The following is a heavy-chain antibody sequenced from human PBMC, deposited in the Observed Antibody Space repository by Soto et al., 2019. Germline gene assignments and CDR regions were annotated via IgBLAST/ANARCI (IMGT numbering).Heavy chain of an antibody. Sequence: QVQLMQSGAEVKKPGASVKVSCKASGDTFTDYYIHWVRQAPGQRLEWMGTVNPSGGHTTYAQHFLGRVTMTRDTSTSTLYMERTSLTSDDTAIYYCARGGHVVVVTAALDYWGQGTLVTVSS. V-gene: IGHV1-46*01. CDR1: GDTFTDYY. CDR3: ARGGHVVVVTAALDY. D-gene: IGHD2-21*02. CDR2: VNPSGGHT. J-gene: IGHJ4*02.